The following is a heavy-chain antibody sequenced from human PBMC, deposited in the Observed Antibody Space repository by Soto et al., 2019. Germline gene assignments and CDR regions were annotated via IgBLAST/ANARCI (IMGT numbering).Heavy chain of an antibody. CDR3: ARGRVVLLWFGDHNWFDP. D-gene: IGHD3-10*01. CDR1: GDSISSGNW. Sequence: SETLSLTCAVSGDSISSGNWWSRVRQPPGKGLEWIGEIYHSGSTNYNPSLKSRVTISVDKCKNQSSLKLSSVTAADTAVYYCARGRVVLLWFGDHNWFDPWGQGTLVTVSS. V-gene: IGHV4-4*02. J-gene: IGHJ5*02. CDR2: IYHSGST.